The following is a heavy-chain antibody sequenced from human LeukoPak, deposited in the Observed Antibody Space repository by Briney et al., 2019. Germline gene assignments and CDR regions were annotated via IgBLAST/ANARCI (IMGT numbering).Heavy chain of an antibody. D-gene: IGHD3-3*01. CDR1: GYSISSGYY. V-gene: IGHV4-38-2*01. J-gene: IGHJ4*02. Sequence: KPSETLSLTCAVSGYSISSGYYWGWIRQPPGKGLEWIGSIYHSGSTYYNPSLKSRVTLSVDTSKNQFSLKLSSVTAADTAVYYCATGSGFGVVISNYFDYWGQGTLVTVSS. CDR2: IYHSGST. CDR3: ATGSGFGVVISNYFDY.